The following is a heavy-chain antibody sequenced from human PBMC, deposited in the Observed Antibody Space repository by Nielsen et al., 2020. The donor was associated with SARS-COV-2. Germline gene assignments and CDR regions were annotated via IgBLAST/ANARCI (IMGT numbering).Heavy chain of an antibody. CDR1: GYTFTSYG. CDR3: ARVVSALLVNWFDP. V-gene: IGHV1-18*04. Sequence: ASVKVSCKASGYTFTSYGISWVRQAPGQGLEWMGWISAYNGNTNYAQKLQGRVTMTTDTSTSTAYMELRSLRSDDTAVYYCARVVSALLVNWFDPWGQRTLVTVSS. D-gene: IGHD3-3*02. CDR2: ISAYNGNT. J-gene: IGHJ5*02.